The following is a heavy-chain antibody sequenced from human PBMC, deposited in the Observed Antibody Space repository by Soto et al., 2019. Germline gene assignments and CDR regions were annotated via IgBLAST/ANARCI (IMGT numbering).Heavy chain of an antibody. CDR1: GYTFTSYD. D-gene: IGHD3-9*01. V-gene: IGHV1-8*01. Sequence: GASVKVSCKASGYTFTSYDINWVRQATGQGLEWMGWMNPNSGNTGYAQKFQGRVTMTRNTSISTAYMELSSLRSEDTAVYYCARGFSGDVLRYFDWLFENWGQGTLVTVSS. J-gene: IGHJ4*02. CDR2: MNPNSGNT. CDR3: ARGFSGDVLRYFDWLFEN.